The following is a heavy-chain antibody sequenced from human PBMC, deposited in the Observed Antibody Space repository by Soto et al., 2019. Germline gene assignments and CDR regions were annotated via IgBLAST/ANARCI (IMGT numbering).Heavy chain of an antibody. CDR2: ISAYNGNT. Sequence: QVQLVQSGAAVKKPGASVKVSCKASGYTFTSYGISWVRQAPGQGLEWMGWISAYNGNTNYAQKLQGRVTMTTDTYMSTAYMERTSLRSDDTPVYYFVRYRCSSTSCYTYGDYWGQGTLVTVSS. J-gene: IGHJ4*02. D-gene: IGHD2-2*02. V-gene: IGHV1-18*01. CDR3: VRYRCSSTSCYTYGDY. CDR1: GYTFTSYG.